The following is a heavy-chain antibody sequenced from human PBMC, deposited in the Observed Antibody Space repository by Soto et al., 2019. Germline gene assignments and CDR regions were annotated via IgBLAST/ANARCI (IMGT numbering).Heavy chain of an antibody. CDR1: GGSFSGYY. J-gene: IGHJ6*03. CDR2: INHSGST. D-gene: IGHD2-21*01. V-gene: IGHV4-34*01. CDR3: ARMWRSYYYYMDV. Sequence: SETLSLTCAVYGGSFSGYYWSWIRQPPGKGLEWIGEINHSGSTNYNPSLKSRVTISVDTSKNQFSLKLSSVTAADTAVYYCARMWRSYYYYMDVWGKGTTVTVSS.